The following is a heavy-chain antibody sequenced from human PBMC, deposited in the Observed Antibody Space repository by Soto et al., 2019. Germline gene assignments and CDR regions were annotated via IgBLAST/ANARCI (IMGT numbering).Heavy chain of an antibody. J-gene: IGHJ4*02. CDR3: ARGGYNWNYDFDY. D-gene: IGHD1-7*01. CDR2: ISSSSSYI. V-gene: IGHV3-21*01. CDR1: GFTFSSYS. Sequence: LRLSCAASGFTFSSYSMNWVRQAPGKGLEWVSSISSSSSYIYYADSVKGRFTISRDNAKNSLYLQMNSLRAEDTAVYYCARGGYNWNYDFDYWGQGTLVTVSS.